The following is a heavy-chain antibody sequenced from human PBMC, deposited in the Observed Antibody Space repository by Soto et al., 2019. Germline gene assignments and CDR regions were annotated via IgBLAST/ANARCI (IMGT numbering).Heavy chain of an antibody. CDR1: GGTFSSYA. D-gene: IGHD2-21*02. V-gene: IGHV1-69*13. CDR2: IIPIFGTA. J-gene: IGHJ6*02. CDR3: ASIYLAYCGGDCYSGYYYGMDV. Sequence: SVKVSCKASGGTFSSYAISWVRQAPGQGLEWMGGIIPIFGTANYAQKFQGRVTITADESTSTAYMELSSLRSEDTAVYYCASIYLAYCGGDCYSGYYYGMDVWGQGTTVTVSS.